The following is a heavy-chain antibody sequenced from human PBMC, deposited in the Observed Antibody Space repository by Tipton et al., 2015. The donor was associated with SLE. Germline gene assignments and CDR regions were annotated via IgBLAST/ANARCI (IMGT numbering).Heavy chain of an antibody. CDR1: GFTISKYA. D-gene: IGHD3-16*01. V-gene: IGHV3-23*03. CDR2: IYSGNSI. J-gene: IGHJ3*01. Sequence: SLRLSCAASGFTISKYAMSWVRQAPGKGLEWVSVIYSGNSIYYGDSVKGRFTISRDNSKNTLYLQMSSLRAEDTALYYCARFGLTEQHLLIGAFDLWGQWTMVTVST. CDR3: ARFGLTEQHLLIGAFDL.